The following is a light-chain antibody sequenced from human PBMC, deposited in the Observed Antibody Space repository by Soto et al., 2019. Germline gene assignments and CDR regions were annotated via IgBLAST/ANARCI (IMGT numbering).Light chain of an antibody. CDR2: GVS. J-gene: IGLJ2*01. Sequence: QSALTQPASVSGSPGQSITISCTGTSSDVGAYKLMSWYQQYPGKAPKLMVYGVSNRPSRVSNRFSGSKSGNTASLTISRLQPEDEADYYCSSYTTNSILIFGGGTKVTVL. CDR1: SSDVGAYKL. CDR3: SSYTTNSILI. V-gene: IGLV2-14*03.